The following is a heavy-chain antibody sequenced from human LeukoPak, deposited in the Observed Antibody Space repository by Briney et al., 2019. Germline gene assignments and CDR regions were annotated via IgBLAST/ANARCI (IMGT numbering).Heavy chain of an antibody. J-gene: IGHJ4*02. CDR1: GYSFIGYY. Sequence: ASVKASCQASGYSFIGYYMHWVRQAPGQGLEWLGWIKSNSGGTHYAQKFQGTVTMTRDTSITTAYMELSRLTSDDTAVYYCARDQGGTIDYWGQGTLVTVSS. V-gene: IGHV1-2*02. CDR2: IKSNSGGT. CDR3: ARDQGGTIDY. D-gene: IGHD1-7*01.